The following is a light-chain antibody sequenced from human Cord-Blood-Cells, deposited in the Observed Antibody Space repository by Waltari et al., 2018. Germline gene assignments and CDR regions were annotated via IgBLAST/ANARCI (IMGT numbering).Light chain of an antibody. V-gene: IGLV1-40*01. J-gene: IGLJ2*01. CDR3: QSYDSSLSGVV. Sequence: QSVLTQPPSVSGAPGQRVTISCPGSSSNIGAGYDVHWYQQLPGTAPKLLICGNSNRPSGFPDRFSGSKSGTSASLAITGLQAEDEADYYCQSYDSSLSGVVFGGGTKLTVL. CDR1: SSNIGAGYD. CDR2: GNS.